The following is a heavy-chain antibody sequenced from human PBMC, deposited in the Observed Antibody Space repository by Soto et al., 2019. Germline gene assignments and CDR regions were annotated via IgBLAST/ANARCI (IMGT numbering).Heavy chain of an antibody. CDR3: ARSWYCSGGSCYSDY. V-gene: IGHV1-18*01. CDR2: ISAYNGNT. CDR1: GYTFTSYG. D-gene: IGHD2-15*01. J-gene: IGHJ4*02. Sequence: GASVKVSCKASGYTFTSYGISWVRQAPGQGLEWMGWISAYNGNTNYAQKLQGRVTMTTDTSTSTAYMELRSLRSDDTAVYYCARSWYCSGGSCYSDYWGQGTLVTVSS.